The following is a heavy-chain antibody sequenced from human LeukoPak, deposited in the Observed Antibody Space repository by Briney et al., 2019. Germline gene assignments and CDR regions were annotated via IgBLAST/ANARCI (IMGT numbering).Heavy chain of an antibody. Sequence: SETLSLTCAVYGGSFSGYYWSWIRQPPGKGLEWLGEINHSGSTNYNPSLKSRVTMSVDTSKNQFSLKLSSVTAADTAVYYCARGSSSGSYYRSRYYYYGMDVWGQGTTVTVSS. V-gene: IGHV4-34*01. CDR3: ARGSSSGSYYRSRYYYYGMDV. CDR2: INHSGST. J-gene: IGHJ6*02. CDR1: GGSFSGYY. D-gene: IGHD3-10*01.